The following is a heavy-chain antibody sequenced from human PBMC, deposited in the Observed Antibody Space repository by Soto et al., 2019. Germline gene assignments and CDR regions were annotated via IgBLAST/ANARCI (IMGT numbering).Heavy chain of an antibody. V-gene: IGHV3-23*01. J-gene: IGHJ4*02. CDR3: AKGGGSASYYNNEFDY. CDR1: GFTFSIYV. Sequence: PGGSLRLSCAASGFTFSIYVMSWVRQAPGKGLEWVSAISGSGGSTHYADSVKGRFTISRDNSKNTLYLQMNSLRAEDAAVYYCAKGGGSASYYNNEFDYWGQGTLVTVSS. CDR2: ISGSGGST. D-gene: IGHD3-10*01.